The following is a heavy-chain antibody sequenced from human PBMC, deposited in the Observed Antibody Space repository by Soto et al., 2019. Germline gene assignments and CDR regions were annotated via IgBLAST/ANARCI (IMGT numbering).Heavy chain of an antibody. CDR2: IYHSGST. Sequence: SETLSLTCAVSGGSISSGGYSWSWIRQPPGKGLEWIGYIYHSGSTYYNPSLKSRVTISVDRSKNQFSLKLSSVTAADTAVYYCARVVVVAARAQRDWFDPWGQGTLVTVSS. CDR1: GGSISSGGYS. J-gene: IGHJ5*02. V-gene: IGHV4-30-2*01. D-gene: IGHD2-15*01. CDR3: ARVVVVAARAQRDWFDP.